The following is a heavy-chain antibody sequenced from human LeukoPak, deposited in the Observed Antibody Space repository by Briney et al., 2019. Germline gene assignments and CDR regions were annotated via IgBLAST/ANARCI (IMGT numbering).Heavy chain of an antibody. V-gene: IGHV4-39*01. D-gene: IGHD2-2*01. CDR1: GGSISSSSYY. CDR3: ARGKDPQHFGSLDFDL. CDR2: IYYSGST. J-gene: IGHJ2*01. Sequence: PSETLSLTCTVSGGSISSSSYYWGWIRQPPGKGLEWIGSIYYSGSTYYNPSLKSRVTISVDTSKNQFSLKLSSVTAADTAVYYCARGKDPQHFGSLDFDLWGRGTLVTVSS.